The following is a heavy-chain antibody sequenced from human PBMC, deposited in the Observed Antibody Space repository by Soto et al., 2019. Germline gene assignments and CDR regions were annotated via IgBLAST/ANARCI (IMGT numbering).Heavy chain of an antibody. J-gene: IGHJ4*02. CDR2: INSDGSTT. V-gene: IGHV3-74*01. CDR3: ARVPTRGYDWV. CDR1: GFTFSTHW. D-gene: IGHD5-12*01. Sequence: EVQLLESGGGLIQPGGSLRLSCAASGFTFSTHWMHWVRQGPGKGLVWVSRINSDGSTTNYVDSVKGRFTISRDNAKTTAYLQMNSLRAEDTAVYYCARVPTRGYDWVWGQGTLVTVSS.